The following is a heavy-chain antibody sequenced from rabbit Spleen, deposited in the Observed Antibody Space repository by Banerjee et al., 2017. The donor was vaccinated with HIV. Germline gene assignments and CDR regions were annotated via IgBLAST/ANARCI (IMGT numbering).Heavy chain of an antibody. Sequence: QEQLEESGGDLVKAEGSLTLTCTASGFSFSSNYYMCWVRQAPGKGLECIACIYAGSSGSTYYASWAKGRFTISKTSATTVTLQMTSLTAADTATYFCARGSATMTMVITGFYLGLWGQGTPVTVS. CDR3: ARGSATMTMVITGFYLGL. CDR1: GFSFSSNYY. D-gene: IGHD2-1*01. V-gene: IGHV1S45*01. CDR2: IYAGSSGST. J-gene: IGHJ4*01.